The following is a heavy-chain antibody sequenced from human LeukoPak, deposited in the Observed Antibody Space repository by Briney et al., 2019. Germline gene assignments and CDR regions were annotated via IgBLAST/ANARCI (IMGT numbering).Heavy chain of an antibody. CDR1: GFTLSSNY. Sequence: GGSLRLSCAVSGFTLSSNYMSWVRQARGKGLEWVSVIYGGGSTYYADALKGRFTISRDNSKNTLYLQMNSLRAEDTAVYYCARAASVAGTYALNHWGQGTLVTVSS. D-gene: IGHD6-19*01. CDR2: IYGGGST. V-gene: IGHV3-66*01. J-gene: IGHJ4*02. CDR3: ARAASVAGTYALNH.